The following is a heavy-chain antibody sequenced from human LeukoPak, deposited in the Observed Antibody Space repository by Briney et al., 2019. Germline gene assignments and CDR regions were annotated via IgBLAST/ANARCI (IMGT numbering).Heavy chain of an antibody. CDR1: GFPFNRFA. CDR3: AKEGITGADS. CDR2: ISGGGDA. Sequence: PGGSLRLSCTASGFPFNRFAMSWVRQAPGQGLAWVSAISGGGDAHYADSVKGRFTISRDNSKNTLFLHMNNLTADDTALYYWAKEGITGADSWGQGTLVSVPS. J-gene: IGHJ4*02. V-gene: IGHV3-23*01.